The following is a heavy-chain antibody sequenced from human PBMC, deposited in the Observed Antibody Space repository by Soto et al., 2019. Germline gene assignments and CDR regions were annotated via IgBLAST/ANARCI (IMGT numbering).Heavy chain of an antibody. V-gene: IGHV3-48*01. D-gene: IGHD2-2*01. CDR2: ISSSSSTI. Sequence: GGSLRLSCAASGFTFSNAWINWVRQAPGKGLEWVSYISSSSSTIYYADSVKGRFTISRDNAKNSLYLQMNSLRAEDTAVYYCAGGGYCSSTSCYSSYAFDIWGQGTMVTVSS. J-gene: IGHJ3*02. CDR3: AGGGYCSSTSCYSSYAFDI. CDR1: GFTFSNAW.